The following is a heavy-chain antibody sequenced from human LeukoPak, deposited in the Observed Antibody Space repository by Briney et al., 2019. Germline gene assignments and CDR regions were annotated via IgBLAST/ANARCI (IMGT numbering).Heavy chain of an antibody. J-gene: IGHJ5*02. CDR1: GYSISSGYY. Sequence: SETLCLTCTVSGYSISSGYYWGWIRQPPGKGLEWIGSIYHSGSTYYNPSLKSRVTISVDTSKNQFSLKLSSVTAADTAVYYCARDSYGSGNWFDPWGQGTLVTVSS. CDR2: IYHSGST. D-gene: IGHD3-10*01. V-gene: IGHV4-38-2*02. CDR3: ARDSYGSGNWFDP.